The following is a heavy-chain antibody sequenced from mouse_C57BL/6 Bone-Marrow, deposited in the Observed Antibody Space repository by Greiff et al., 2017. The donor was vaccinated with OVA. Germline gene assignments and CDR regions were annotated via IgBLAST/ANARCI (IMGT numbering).Heavy chain of an antibody. CDR2: IYPRDGST. J-gene: IGHJ4*01. D-gene: IGHD1-1*01. CDR1: GYTFTSYD. Sequence: QVHVKQSGPELVKPGASVKLSCKASGYTFTSYDINWVKQRPGQGLEWIGWIYPRDGSTKYNEKFKGKATLTVDTSSSTAYMELHSLTSEDSAVYFCARWVVNYYGSRRHDYAMDYWGQGTSVTVSS. V-gene: IGHV1-85*01. CDR3: ARWVVNYYGSRRHDYAMDY.